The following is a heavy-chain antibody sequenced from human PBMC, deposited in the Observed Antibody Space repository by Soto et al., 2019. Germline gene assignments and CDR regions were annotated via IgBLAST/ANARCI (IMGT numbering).Heavy chain of an antibody. D-gene: IGHD3-22*01. J-gene: IGHJ3*02. V-gene: IGHV1-69*02. Sequence: SVKVSCKASGGTFSSYTISWVRQAPGQGLELMGRIIPILGIANYAQKFQGRVTITADKSTSTAYMELSSLRSEDTAVYYCARGGYYYDSSGYPEDAFDIWGQGTMVTVSS. CDR2: IIPILGIA. CDR1: GGTFSSYT. CDR3: ARGGYYYDSSGYPEDAFDI.